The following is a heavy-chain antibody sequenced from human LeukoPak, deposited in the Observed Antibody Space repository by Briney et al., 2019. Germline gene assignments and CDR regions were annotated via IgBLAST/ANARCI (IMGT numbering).Heavy chain of an antibody. V-gene: IGHV4-59*08. CDR2: AYYSGHT. CDR3: ARHPFATPFDY. Sequence: ASETLSLTCTVSGGSISDNYWSWIRQPPGKGLEWIGYAYYSGHTNYNSSLKSRVTMSLDTSKSQFSLRLSSVTAADTAVYFCARHPFATPFDYWGPGTLVTVSS. CDR1: GGSISDNY. J-gene: IGHJ4*02. D-gene: IGHD2-15*01.